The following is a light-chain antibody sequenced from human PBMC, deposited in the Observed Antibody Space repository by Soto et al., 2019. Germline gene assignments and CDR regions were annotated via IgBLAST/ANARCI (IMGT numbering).Light chain of an antibody. CDR1: QDISRY. V-gene: IGKV1-9*01. J-gene: IGKJ2*01. Sequence: IQLTQSPSSLSASVGDRVTITCRASQDISRYLTWYQQFPGKAPKLLIHTASTLQSGVPSRFSGSGSGADFTLTIRSLQPEDFATYFCQQLKAYPYTFGQGTKLDIK. CDR2: TAS. CDR3: QQLKAYPYT.